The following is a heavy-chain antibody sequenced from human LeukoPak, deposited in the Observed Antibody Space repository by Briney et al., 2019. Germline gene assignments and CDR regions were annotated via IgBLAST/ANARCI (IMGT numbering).Heavy chain of an antibody. V-gene: IGHV3-23*01. D-gene: IGHD2-15*01. CDR1: GFTFSSYA. Sequence: GGSLRLSCAASGFTFSSYAMGWVRQAPGKGLEWVSAISGSGGSTYYADSVKGRFTISRDNSKNTLYLQMNSLRAEDTAVYYCAKFSAAVVAATPFDYWGQGTLVTVSS. CDR3: AKFSAAVVAATPFDY. CDR2: ISGSGGST. J-gene: IGHJ4*02.